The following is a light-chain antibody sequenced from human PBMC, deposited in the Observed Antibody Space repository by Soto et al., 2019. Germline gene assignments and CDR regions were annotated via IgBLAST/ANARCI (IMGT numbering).Light chain of an antibody. J-gene: IGKJ4*01. CDR3: QQRSNWPLT. V-gene: IGKV3-11*01. Sequence: IVMTQSPATLSVSPGEIATLSFRASQNIYNNIAWYQQKPGQAPRLLIYDASNRAIGIPARFSGSGSGTDFTLTISSLEPEDFAVYYCQQRSNWPLTFGGGTKVDIK. CDR1: QNIYNN. CDR2: DAS.